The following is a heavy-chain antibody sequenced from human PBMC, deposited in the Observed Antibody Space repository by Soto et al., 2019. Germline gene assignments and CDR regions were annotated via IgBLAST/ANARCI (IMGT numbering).Heavy chain of an antibody. D-gene: IGHD2-2*01. V-gene: IGHV3-30*18. CDR1: GFTFSSYG. CDR3: AKGDIVVVPAAMVRGFDY. Sequence: QVQLVESGGGVVQPGRSLRLSCAASGFTFSSYGMHWVRQAPGKGLEWVAVISYDGSNKYYADSVKGRFTISRDNSKNTLYLQMNSLRAEDTAVNYCAKGDIVVVPAAMVRGFDYWGQGTLVTVSS. J-gene: IGHJ4*02. CDR2: ISYDGSNK.